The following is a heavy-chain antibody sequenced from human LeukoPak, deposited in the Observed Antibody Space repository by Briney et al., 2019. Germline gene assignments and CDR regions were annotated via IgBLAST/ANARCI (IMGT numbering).Heavy chain of an antibody. CDR2: INHSGST. CDR3: ARWGGIYVGWFDP. J-gene: IGHJ5*02. Sequence: PSETLSLTCAVYGGSFTNYYWRWIRPPPGKGLEWIGEINHSGSTKYNPSLKSRVTIFVNTSKNQFSLNLSSVTAADTAVYYCARWGGIYVGWFDPWGQGTLVTVSS. CDR1: GGSFTNYY. D-gene: IGHD5-12*01. V-gene: IGHV4-34*01.